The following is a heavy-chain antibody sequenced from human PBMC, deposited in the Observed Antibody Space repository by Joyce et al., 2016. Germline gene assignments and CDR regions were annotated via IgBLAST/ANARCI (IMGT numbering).Heavy chain of an antibody. V-gene: IGHV1-24*01. D-gene: IGHD2-15*01. CDR1: GYSLTELS. CDR2: FEHKDGET. J-gene: IGHJ1*01. CDR3: TTDVQYCSGGRCFLAEYFHH. Sequence: QVQLVQSGAEVKKPGASVKVSCKLSGYSLTELSMHWVRQTPGKGLEWMGGFEHKDGETIYAQRFRGRVTMTEDTSTDTAYMELSSLRSEDTAVYYCTTDVQYCSGGRCFLAEYFHHWGQGTLVTVSS.